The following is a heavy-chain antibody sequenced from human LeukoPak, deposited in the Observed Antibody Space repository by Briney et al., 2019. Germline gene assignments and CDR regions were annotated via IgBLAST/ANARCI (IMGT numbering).Heavy chain of an antibody. CDR3: AKVFRSPSYPYYFDY. J-gene: IGHJ4*02. V-gene: IGHV3-23*01. CDR2: ISGSGGST. D-gene: IGHD3-16*01. CDR1: GFTFSSYA. Sequence: GGSLRLSCAASGFTFSSYAMSWVRQAPGKGLEWVSAISGSGGSTYYADSMKGRFTISRDNSKNTLYLQMNSLRAEDTAVYYCAKVFRSPSYPYYFDYWGQGTLVTVSS.